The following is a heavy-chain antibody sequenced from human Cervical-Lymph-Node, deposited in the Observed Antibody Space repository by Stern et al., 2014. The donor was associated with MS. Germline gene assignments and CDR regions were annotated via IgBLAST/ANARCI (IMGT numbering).Heavy chain of an antibody. V-gene: IGHV4-39*01. J-gene: IGHJ4*01. D-gene: IGHD5-24*01. Sequence: VQLEESGPGLVKPSETLSLTCTVSGGSLRSRSFWGWIRQHPGKGLEWIGTIFHNGGSHYNPSLKSRVLFSLDTSRNKFSLKLIFVTAADTAAYYCARQQERFFDHWGQGTLVIVSS. CDR3: ARQQERFFDH. CDR1: GGSLRSRSF. CDR2: IFHNGGS.